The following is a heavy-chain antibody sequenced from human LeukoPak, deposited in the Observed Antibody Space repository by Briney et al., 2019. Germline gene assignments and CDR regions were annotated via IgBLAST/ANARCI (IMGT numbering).Heavy chain of an antibody. J-gene: IGHJ6*02. CDR3: ARGDTAMVVSLNYYYGMDV. V-gene: IGHV1-69*13. CDR2: IIPIFGTA. CDR1: GGTFSSYA. D-gene: IGHD5-18*01. Sequence: ASVKVSCKASGGTFSSYAISWVRQAPGQGLEWMGGIIPIFGTANYAQKFQGRVTITADESTSTAYMELSSLRSEDTAVYCCARGDTAMVVSLNYYYGMDVWGQGTTVTVSS.